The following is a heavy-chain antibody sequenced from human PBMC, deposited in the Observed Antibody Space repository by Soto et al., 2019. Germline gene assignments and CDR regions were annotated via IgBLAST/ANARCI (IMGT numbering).Heavy chain of an antibody. D-gene: IGHD3-3*01. Sequence: EVQLLESGGGLVQPGGSLRLSCAASEFTFSSYSTIWVRQAPGKVLEWVSGVNGGGDITYYAESVKGRFTIYRDNSRNALYLHMNNLRAEERAVFYCTRGHFGVTMDVWGQGTRFTVSS. CDR2: VNGGGDIT. CDR1: EFTFSSYS. CDR3: TRGHFGVTMDV. J-gene: IGHJ6*02. V-gene: IGHV3-23*01.